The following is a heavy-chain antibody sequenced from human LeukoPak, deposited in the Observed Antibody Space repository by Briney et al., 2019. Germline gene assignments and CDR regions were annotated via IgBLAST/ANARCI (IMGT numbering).Heavy chain of an antibody. CDR1: GFTFGDYA. V-gene: IGHV3-43*02. CDR3: AKDMGDGYNSFDY. D-gene: IGHD5-24*01. J-gene: IGHJ4*02. CDR2: ISGDGGST. Sequence: GGSLRLSCTASGFTFGDYAMSWVRQAPGKGLEWVSLISGDGGSTYYADSVKGRFTISRDNSKNSLYLQMNSLRTEDTALYYCAKDMGDGYNSFDYWGQGTLVTVSS.